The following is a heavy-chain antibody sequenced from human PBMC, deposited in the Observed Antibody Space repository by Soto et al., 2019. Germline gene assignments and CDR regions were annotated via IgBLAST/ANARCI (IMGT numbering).Heavy chain of an antibody. CDR2: ISSRSKTM. J-gene: IGHJ1*01. CDR3: ASDEYSSSEGSEYFQH. Sequence: GGSLRLSCAASGFTFSNYSMNWVRQAPGKGLEWVSYISSRSKTMNYADSVKGRFTISRDNAKNSLYLQMNSLRDEDTAVYYCASDEYSSSEGSEYFQHWGQGTLVTVSS. D-gene: IGHD6-6*01. V-gene: IGHV3-48*02. CDR1: GFTFSNYS.